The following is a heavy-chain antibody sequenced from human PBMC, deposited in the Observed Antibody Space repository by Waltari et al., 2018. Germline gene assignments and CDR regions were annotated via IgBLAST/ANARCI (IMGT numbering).Heavy chain of an antibody. CDR1: GGSISSHY. Sequence: QVQLQESGPGLVKPSETLSLTCTVSGGSISSHYWSWIRQPPGKGLEWIGYIYYSGSINYNPSLKSRVTISVDTSKNQFSLKLSSVTAADTAVYYCATTYYDILTGYNYYYYYMDVWGKGTTVTVSS. D-gene: IGHD3-9*01. CDR3: ATTYYDILTGYNYYYYYMDV. V-gene: IGHV4-59*11. J-gene: IGHJ6*03. CDR2: IYYSGSI.